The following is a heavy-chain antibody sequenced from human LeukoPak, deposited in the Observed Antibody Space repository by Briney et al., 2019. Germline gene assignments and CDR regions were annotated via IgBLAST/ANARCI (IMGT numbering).Heavy chain of an antibody. D-gene: IGHD6-13*01. Sequence: GGSPRLSCAASGFTFSSYGMHWVRQAPGKELEWVAVISYDGSNKYYADSVKGRFTISRDNSKNTLYLQMNSLRAEDTAVYYCAKAEPPGIAAAGHFDYWGQGTLVTVSS. CDR2: ISYDGSNK. CDR3: AKAEPPGIAAAGHFDY. CDR1: GFTFSSYG. J-gene: IGHJ4*02. V-gene: IGHV3-30*18.